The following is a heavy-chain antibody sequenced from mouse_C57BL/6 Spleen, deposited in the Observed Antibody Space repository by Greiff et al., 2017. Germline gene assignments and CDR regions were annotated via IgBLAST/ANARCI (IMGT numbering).Heavy chain of an antibody. CDR3: ARPLYDYDRYWYFDV. J-gene: IGHJ1*03. CDR2: IDPSDSYT. V-gene: IGHV1-50*01. D-gene: IGHD2-4*01. CDR1: GYTFTSYW. Sequence: QVQLQPGAELVKPGASVKLSCKASGYTFTSYWMQWVKQRPGQGLEWIGEIDPSDSYTNYNQKFKGKATLTVDTSSSTAYMQLSSLTSEDSAVYYCARPLYDYDRYWYFDVWGTGTTVTVSS.